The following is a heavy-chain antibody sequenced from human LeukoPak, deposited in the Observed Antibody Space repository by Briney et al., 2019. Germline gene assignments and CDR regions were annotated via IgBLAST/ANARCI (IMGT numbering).Heavy chain of an antibody. CDR3: ARGLRWLQYGADDAFDI. CDR2: IIPIFGTA. J-gene: IGHJ3*02. D-gene: IGHD5-24*01. CDR1: GGTFSSYA. V-gene: IGHV1-69*13. Sequence: SVKVSCKASGGTFSSYAISWVRQAPGQGLEWMGGIIPIFGTANYAQKFQGRVTITADESTSTAYMELSSLRSEDTAVYYCARGLRWLQYGADDAFDIWGQGTMVTVSS.